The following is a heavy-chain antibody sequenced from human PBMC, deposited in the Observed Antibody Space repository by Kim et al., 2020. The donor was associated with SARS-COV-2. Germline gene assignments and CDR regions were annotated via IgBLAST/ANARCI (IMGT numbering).Heavy chain of an antibody. D-gene: IGHD3-22*01. CDR2: MNFCWNT. CDR3: YWAMFSDGTVGYSAYF. V-gene: IGHV4-59*04. CDR1: GGSFSSYY. J-gene: IGHJ2*01. Sequence: SETLSLTCTVSGGSFSSYYWNWIRQSPGTGLEWVWDMNFCWNTYYYSNLKIRVLITISTDKIKFSLPLRFVTVADAAAYFCYWAMFSDGTVGYSAYF.